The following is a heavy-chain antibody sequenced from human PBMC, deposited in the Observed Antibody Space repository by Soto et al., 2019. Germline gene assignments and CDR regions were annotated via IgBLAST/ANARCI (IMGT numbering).Heavy chain of an antibody. CDR3: AKLGSGYYTGLYFEY. J-gene: IGHJ4*02. V-gene: IGHV3-7*03. CDR2: IKKDGSEK. CDR1: GFTFGDYW. D-gene: IGHD3-3*01. Sequence: EVQLVESGGALVQRGGSLRLSCAASGFTFGDYWMSWVRQAPGKGLEWVAHIKKDGSEKYYVDSVKCRFTVSRDNAEKSLFLQMNSLRAEDMAVYYCAKLGSGYYTGLYFEYWGQGTLVTVSS.